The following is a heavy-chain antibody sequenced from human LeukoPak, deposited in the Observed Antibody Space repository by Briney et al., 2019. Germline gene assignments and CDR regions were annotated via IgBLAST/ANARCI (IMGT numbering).Heavy chain of an antibody. CDR3: ANTELGQAGNFDY. D-gene: IGHD1-7*01. V-gene: IGHV1-69*05. J-gene: IGHJ4*02. Sequence: GASVKVSCKASGGTFSSYAISWVRQAPGQGLEWMGGIIPIFGTANYAQKFQGRVTITTDESTSTAYMELSSLRSEDTAVYYCANTELGQAGNFDYWGQGTLVTVSS. CDR1: GGTFSSYA. CDR2: IIPIFGTA.